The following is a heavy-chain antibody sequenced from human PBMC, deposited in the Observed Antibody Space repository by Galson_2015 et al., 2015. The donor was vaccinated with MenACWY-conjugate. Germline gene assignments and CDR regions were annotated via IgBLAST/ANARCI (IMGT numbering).Heavy chain of an antibody. CDR2: VYYDGTT. CDR1: GGSISSSSYY. CDR3: ARRDSNCSGTSCYKGGFDP. D-gene: IGHD2-2*02. Sequence: SETLSLTCTVSGGSISSSSYYWGWIRQPPGKGLEWIGSVYYDGTTYYNPSLKSRLTISIDTSKNQFSLKLSSVTAADTAVFYCARRDSNCSGTSCYKGGFDPWGQGTLVTVSS. V-gene: IGHV4-39*01. J-gene: IGHJ5*02.